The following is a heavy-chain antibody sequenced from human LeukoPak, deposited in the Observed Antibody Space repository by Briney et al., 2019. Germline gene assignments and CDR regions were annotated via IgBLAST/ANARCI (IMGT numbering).Heavy chain of an antibody. CDR2: ISGHNGDT. V-gene: IGHV1-18*04. D-gene: IGHD3-16*01. CDR1: GYTFSGYG. Sequence: ASVKVSCKTSGYTFSGYGISWVRQAPGRGLEWMGWISGHNGDTYFAQKFQGRVTLTTDISTSTAYMELRSLRSDDTAVYYCTKDMGSNPAWITWGQGTLVTVSS. J-gene: IGHJ4*02. CDR3: TKDMGSNPAWIT.